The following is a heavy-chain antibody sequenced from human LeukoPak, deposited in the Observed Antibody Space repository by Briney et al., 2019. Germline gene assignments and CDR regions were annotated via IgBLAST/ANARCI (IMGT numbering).Heavy chain of an antibody. CDR2: MNPNSGNT. CDR1: GYTFTSYD. J-gene: IGHJ5*02. CDR3: AAYCSSTSCYAEGTVP. Sequence: ASVKVSCKASGYTFTSYDINWVRQATGQGLEWMGWMNPNSGNTGYAQKFQGRVTITTNTSISTAYMELSSLRSEDTAVYYCAAYCSSTSCYAEGTVPWGQGTLVTVSS. D-gene: IGHD2-2*01. V-gene: IGHV1-8*03.